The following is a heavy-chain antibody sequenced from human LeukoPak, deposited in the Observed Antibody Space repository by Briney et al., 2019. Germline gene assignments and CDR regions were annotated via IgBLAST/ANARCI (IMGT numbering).Heavy chain of an antibody. CDR1: GGSISSSSYY. CDR3: ARRFREYVNY. Sequence: SETLSLTCTVSGGSISSSSYYWGWIRQPPGKGLEWIGSIYYSGSTYYNPSLKSRVTISVDTSKNQFSLKLSSVTAADTAVYYCARRFREYVNYWGQGTLVTVSS. V-gene: IGHV4-39*07. D-gene: IGHD3-10*01. J-gene: IGHJ4*02. CDR2: IYYSGST.